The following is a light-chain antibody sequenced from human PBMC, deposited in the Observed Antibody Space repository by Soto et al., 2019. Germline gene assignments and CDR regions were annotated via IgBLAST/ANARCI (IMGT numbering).Light chain of an antibody. V-gene: IGKV3-20*01. Sequence: EIVLTQSPGTLSLSPGEIAILSYRASQSVSSTLLTWYQQKPGQAPRLLIYGVSSRATGIPDRFSGSGSGTDFTLTISRLEPEDFAVYFCQHYGDSSWTFGQGTKVDIK. CDR2: GVS. CDR1: QSVSSTL. J-gene: IGKJ1*01. CDR3: QHYGDSSWT.